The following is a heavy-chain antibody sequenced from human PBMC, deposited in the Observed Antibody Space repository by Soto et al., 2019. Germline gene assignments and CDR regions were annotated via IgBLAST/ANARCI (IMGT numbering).Heavy chain of an antibody. Sequence: SLRLSCAASGFTFSGYAMHWVRQAPGKGLEWVAVISYDGSNKYYADSVKGRFTISRDNSKNTLYLQMNSLRAEDTAVYYCARGCFGSCYYYYGMDVWGQGTTVTVSS. CDR2: ISYDGSNK. V-gene: IGHV3-30-3*01. D-gene: IGHD6-13*01. J-gene: IGHJ6*02. CDR3: ARGCFGSCYYYYGMDV. CDR1: GFTFSGYA.